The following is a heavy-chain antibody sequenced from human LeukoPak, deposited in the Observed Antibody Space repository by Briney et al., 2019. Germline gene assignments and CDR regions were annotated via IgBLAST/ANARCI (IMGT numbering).Heavy chain of an antibody. D-gene: IGHD3-22*01. J-gene: IGHJ4*02. Sequence: ASVKVSCKASGYTFTSYYMHWVRQAPGQGLEWMGIINPSGGSTSYAQKFQGRVTMTRDMSTSTVYMGLSRLRSDDTAVYYCARELKGYYYDSSGYFPLGYWGQGTLVTVSS. V-gene: IGHV1-46*01. CDR1: GYTFTSYY. CDR2: INPSGGST. CDR3: ARELKGYYYDSSGYFPLGY.